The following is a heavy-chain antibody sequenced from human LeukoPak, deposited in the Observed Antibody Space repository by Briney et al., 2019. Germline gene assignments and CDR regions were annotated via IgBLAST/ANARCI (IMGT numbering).Heavy chain of an antibody. J-gene: IGHJ5*02. Sequence: ASVKVSCKASGYTFTGYYMHWVRQAPGQGLEWMGWINPNSGGTNYAQKFQGRDTMTRDTSISTAHMELSRLRSEDTAVYYCARVAVGVPTAIARPDPWGQGTLVTVSS. CDR3: ARVAVGVPTAIARPDP. CDR1: GYTFTGYY. CDR2: INPNSGGT. V-gene: IGHV1-2*02. D-gene: IGHD2-2*01.